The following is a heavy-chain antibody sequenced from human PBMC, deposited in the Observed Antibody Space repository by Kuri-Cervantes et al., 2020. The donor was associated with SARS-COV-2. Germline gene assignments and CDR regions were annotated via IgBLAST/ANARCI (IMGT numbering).Heavy chain of an antibody. CDR3: SRSRVPAAAAL. CDR2: IYYSGST. J-gene: IGHJ3*01. CDR1: GGSISSSSYY. Sequence: SETLSLTCTVSGGSISSSSYYWGWIRQPPGKGLEWIGSIYYSGSTSYNPSLKSRVTISVDTSKNQFFLNVTSVTAADTAVYYCSRSRVPAAAALWGQGTMVTVSS. V-gene: IGHV4-39*07. D-gene: IGHD2-2*01.